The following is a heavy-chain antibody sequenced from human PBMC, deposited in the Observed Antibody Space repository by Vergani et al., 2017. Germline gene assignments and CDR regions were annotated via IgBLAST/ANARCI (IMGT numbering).Heavy chain of an antibody. CDR3: ARETLSKIVGATRWFDP. V-gene: IGHV1-2*02. J-gene: IGHJ5*02. CDR2: INPNSGGT. CDR1: GYTFTGYY. Sequence: QVQLVQSGAEVKKPGASVKVSCKASGYTFTGYYMHWVRQAPGQGLAWMGWINPNSGGTNYAQKFQGRVTMTRETSISTAYMGLSRLRSDATAVYYCARETLSKIVGATRWFDPWGQGTLVTVSS. D-gene: IGHD1-26*01.